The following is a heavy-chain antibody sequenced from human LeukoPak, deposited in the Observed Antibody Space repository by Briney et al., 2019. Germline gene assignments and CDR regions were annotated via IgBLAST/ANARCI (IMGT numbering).Heavy chain of an antibody. Sequence: PGGSLRLSCAASGFTFSSYAMSWVRQAPGKGLEWVSAISGSGGSTYYADSVKGRITISRDNSKNTLYLQMNSLRAEDTAVYYCAKGFVYFDWSPGGSLDYWGQGTLVTVSS. D-gene: IGHD3-9*01. CDR3: AKGFVYFDWSPGGSLDY. V-gene: IGHV3-23*01. J-gene: IGHJ4*02. CDR1: GFTFSSYA. CDR2: ISGSGGST.